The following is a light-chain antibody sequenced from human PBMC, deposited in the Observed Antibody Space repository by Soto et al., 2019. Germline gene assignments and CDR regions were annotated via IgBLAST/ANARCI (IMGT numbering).Light chain of an antibody. V-gene: IGLV2-14*01. CDR3: SSYTSSSTRV. Sequence: SALTQPASVSGSPGQSITISCTGTSSDVGGYNYVSWYQQHPGKAPKLMIYEVSNRPSGVSNRFSGSKSGNTASLTISGLQAEDEADYYCSSYTSSSTRVFGTGTK. CDR1: SSDVGGYNY. J-gene: IGLJ1*01. CDR2: EVS.